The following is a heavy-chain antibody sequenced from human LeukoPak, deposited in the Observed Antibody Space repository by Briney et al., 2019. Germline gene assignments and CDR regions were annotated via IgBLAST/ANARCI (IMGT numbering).Heavy chain of an antibody. CDR1: GGSISSGSYY. V-gene: IGHV4-61*01. Sequence: PSETLSLTCTVSGGSISSGSYYWSWIRQPPGKGLEWIGYIYYSGSTNYNPSLKSRVTISVDTSKNQFSLKLSSVTAADTAVYYCARGLGLDYGDYGWFDPWGQGTLVTVSS. D-gene: IGHD4-17*01. J-gene: IGHJ5*02. CDR3: ARGLGLDYGDYGWFDP. CDR2: IYYSGST.